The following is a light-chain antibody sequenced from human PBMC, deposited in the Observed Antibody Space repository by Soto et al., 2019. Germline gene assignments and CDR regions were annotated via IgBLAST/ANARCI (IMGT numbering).Light chain of an antibody. Sequence: EIVLTQSPANLSLSPRERATLSCRASQSVSSYLAWYQQKPGQAPRLLIYDASNRATGIPARFSGSGSGTDFTLTISSLEPEDFAVYYCQQRSNWLGTFGGGTKVEIK. J-gene: IGKJ4*01. CDR3: QQRSNWLGT. CDR2: DAS. V-gene: IGKV3-11*01. CDR1: QSVSSY.